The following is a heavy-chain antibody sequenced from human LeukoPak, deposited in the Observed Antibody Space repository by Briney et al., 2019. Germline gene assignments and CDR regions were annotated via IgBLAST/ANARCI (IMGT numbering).Heavy chain of an antibody. CDR2: INHSGST. CDR1: GGSFSGYY. D-gene: IGHD3-10*01. V-gene: IGHV4-34*01. CDR3: ARGAKYYYGSGSYHFDY. Sequence: SETLSLTCAVYGGSFSGYYWSWIRQPPGKEVEWIGEINHSGSTNYNPSLKSRVTISVDTSKNQFSLKLSSVTAADTAVYYCARGAKYYYGSGSYHFDYWGQGTLVSVSP. J-gene: IGHJ4*02.